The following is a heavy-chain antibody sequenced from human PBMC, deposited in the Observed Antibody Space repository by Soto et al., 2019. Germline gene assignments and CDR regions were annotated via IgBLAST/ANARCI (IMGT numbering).Heavy chain of an antibody. D-gene: IGHD2-21*01. CDR2: ISNRGSSA. CDR3: AKAFCDAATCFPCES. Sequence: EVHLVQSGGGLVQPGESPSLSCVASGFTFNDYAMHWVRQTPGKGLEWVAAISNRGSSAYYADSVKGRFTISRDTSTKTLSLHMHTLRVEDTAVYFCAKAFCDAATCFPCESWGQGTPVAVSP. J-gene: IGHJ4*02. V-gene: IGHV3-23*04. CDR1: GFTFNDYA.